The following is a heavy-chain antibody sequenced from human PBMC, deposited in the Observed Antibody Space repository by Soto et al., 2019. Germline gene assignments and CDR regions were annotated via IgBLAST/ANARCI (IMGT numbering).Heavy chain of an antibody. CDR2: ISSDGTKQ. J-gene: IGHJ4*02. Sequence: QVQLVESGGGVVQPGRSLRLSCAASGFTFRTFAMHWVRQAPGKGLEWVAVISSDGTKQYSVDSVKGRFTISRDNSKNTLDLQMNSLRVEDTAVYYCAKDISTYTGSFTYYFDCWGQGTLVTVSS. CDR1: GFTFRTFA. D-gene: IGHD1-26*01. V-gene: IGHV3-30*18. CDR3: AKDISTYTGSFTYYFDC.